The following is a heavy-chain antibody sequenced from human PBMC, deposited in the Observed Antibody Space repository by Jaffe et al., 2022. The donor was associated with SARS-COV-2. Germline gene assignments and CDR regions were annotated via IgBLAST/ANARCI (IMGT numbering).Heavy chain of an antibody. CDR3: AREWGTLDYYYYYGMDV. D-gene: IGHD1-1*01. V-gene: IGHV3-72*01. CDR1: GFTFSDHY. J-gene: IGHJ6*02. CDR2: TRNKANSYTT. Sequence: EVQLVESGGGLVQPGGSLRLSCAASGFTFSDHYMDWVRQAPGKGLEWVGRTRNKANSYTTEYAASVKGRFTISRDDSKNSLYLQMNSLKTEDTAVYYCAREWGTLDYYYYYGMDVWGQGTTVTVSS.